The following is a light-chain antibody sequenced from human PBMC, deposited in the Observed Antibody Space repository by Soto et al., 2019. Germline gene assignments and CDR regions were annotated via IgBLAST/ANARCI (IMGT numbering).Light chain of an antibody. CDR2: DVT. CDR3: SSYTTSTTRV. V-gene: IGLV2-14*01. CDR1: DNDVGVYNY. Sequence: QSALTQPVSVSGSPGQSITISCTGTDNDVGVYNYVSWYQQHPGKAPKLIIYDVTNRPSAVSNRFSGSKSGNTASLTISGLPAEDEADYYCSSYTTSTTRVFGGGTKLTVL. J-gene: IGLJ3*02.